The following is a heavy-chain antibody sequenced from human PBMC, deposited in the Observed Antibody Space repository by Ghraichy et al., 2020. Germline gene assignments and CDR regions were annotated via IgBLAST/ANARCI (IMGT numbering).Heavy chain of an antibody. CDR2: VNADDGDT. V-gene: IGHV1-2*06. J-gene: IGHJ4*02. CDR3: ARGAYDTSGAH. D-gene: IGHD3-22*01. CDR1: GYTFISYY. Sequence: SVKVSCEASGYTFISYYMHWVRQAPGQGLEWMGRVNADDGDTYYAQAFRGRVSMTRDTSISVAYMELSNLRSDDTAVYYCARGAYDTSGAHWGQGTLVTVSS.